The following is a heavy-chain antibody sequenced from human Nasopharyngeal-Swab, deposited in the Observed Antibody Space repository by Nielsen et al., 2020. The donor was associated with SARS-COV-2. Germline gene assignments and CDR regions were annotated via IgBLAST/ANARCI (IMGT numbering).Heavy chain of an antibody. D-gene: IGHD3-22*01. CDR2: INHSGST. J-gene: IGHJ6*02. CDR3: ARGGSGYYPYYYYGMDV. V-gene: IGHV4-34*01. Sequence: SETLSLTCAVYGGSFSGYYWSWIRQPPGKGLEWIGEINHSGSTNYNPPLKSRVTISVDTSKNQFSLKLSSVTAADTAVYYCARGGSGYYPYYYYGMDVWGQGTTVTVSS. CDR1: GGSFSGYY.